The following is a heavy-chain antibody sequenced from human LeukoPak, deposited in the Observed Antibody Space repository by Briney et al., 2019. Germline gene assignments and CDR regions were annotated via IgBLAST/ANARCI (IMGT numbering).Heavy chain of an antibody. V-gene: IGHV4-59*08. J-gene: IGHJ4*02. CDR1: GGSVSDHY. CDR3: ARHVRGSWKYYFDY. CDR2: IYNSEAP. D-gene: IGHD6-13*01. Sequence: LETLSLTCSVSGGSVSDHYWSWIRQPPGKGLEWMAYIYNSEAPNYNPSLNARVTISVDMSKNQFSLKLRSVTAADTAVYYCARHVRGSWKYYFDYWGQGTLVTVSS.